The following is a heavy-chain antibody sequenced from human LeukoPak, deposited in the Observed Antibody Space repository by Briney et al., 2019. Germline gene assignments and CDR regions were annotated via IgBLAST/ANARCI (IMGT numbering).Heavy chain of an antibody. Sequence: SETLSLTCTVSGGSISSGGYYWSWIRQPPGKGLKWIGYIYHSGSTYYNPSLKSRVTISVDRSKNQFSLKVSSVTAADTAVYYCAREAETRYDFWSGYPHYYYMDVWGKGTTVTVSS. V-gene: IGHV4-30-2*01. CDR1: GGSISSGGYY. CDR3: AREAETRYDFWSGYPHYYYMDV. J-gene: IGHJ6*03. CDR2: IYHSGST. D-gene: IGHD3-3*01.